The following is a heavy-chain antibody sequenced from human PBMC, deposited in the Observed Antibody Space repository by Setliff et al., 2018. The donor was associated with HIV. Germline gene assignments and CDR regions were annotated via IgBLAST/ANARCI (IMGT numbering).Heavy chain of an antibody. CDR2: IRYDGSNK. D-gene: IGHD3-22*01. J-gene: IGHJ2*01. V-gene: IGHV3-30*02. CDR3: AKDMEYDTSVYYHWYFDL. Sequence: PGGSLRLSCAESGFTFSTYGMHWVRQAPGKGLEWVAFIRYDGSNKYYADSVKGRFTISRDNSKNTLHLQMNSLRAEDTALYYCAKDMEYDTSVYYHWYFDLWGRGALVTASS. CDR1: GFTFSTYG.